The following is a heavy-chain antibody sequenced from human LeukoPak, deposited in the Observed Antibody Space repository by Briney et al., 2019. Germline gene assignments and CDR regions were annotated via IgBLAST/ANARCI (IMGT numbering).Heavy chain of an antibody. D-gene: IGHD3-22*01. Sequence: SVKVSFKASGGTFSSYAISWVRQAPGQGLEWMGRIIPVLGIINYAQRFQGRVTITADKSTRTSYMELSSLRSEDTAVYYCARCPRSYYDNRGYYYDAQIDYWGQGTLVTVSS. CDR1: GGTFSSYA. CDR2: IIPVLGII. J-gene: IGHJ4*02. CDR3: ARCPRSYYDNRGYYYDAQIDY. V-gene: IGHV1-69*04.